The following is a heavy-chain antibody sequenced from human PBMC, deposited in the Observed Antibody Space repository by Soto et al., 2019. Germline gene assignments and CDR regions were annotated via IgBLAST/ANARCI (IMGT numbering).Heavy chain of an antibody. Sequence: GSGPTLVNPTQTLTLTCTFSGFSLSTSGMRVSWIRQPPGKALEWLARIDWDDDKFYSTSLKTRLTISKDTSKNQVVLTMTNMDPVDTATYYCARTTDYYDSSGYYCYYFDYWGQGTLVTVSS. D-gene: IGHD3-22*01. V-gene: IGHV2-70*04. J-gene: IGHJ4*02. CDR2: IDWDDDK. CDR1: GFSLSTSGMR. CDR3: ARTTDYYDSSGYYCYYFDY.